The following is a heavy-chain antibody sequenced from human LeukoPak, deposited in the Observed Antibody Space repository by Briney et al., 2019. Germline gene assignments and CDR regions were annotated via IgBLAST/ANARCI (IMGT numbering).Heavy chain of an antibody. J-gene: IGHJ2*01. CDR3: ARLINWYFDL. V-gene: IGHV4-39*01. CDR1: GGSISSSSYY. Sequence: SETLSLTCTVSGGSISSSSYYWGWIRQPPGKGLEWIGNIYYSGSTYYNPSLKSRVTISLDTPKNQFSLKLSSETAADTAVYYCARLINWYFDLWGRGTLVTVSS. CDR2: IYYSGST.